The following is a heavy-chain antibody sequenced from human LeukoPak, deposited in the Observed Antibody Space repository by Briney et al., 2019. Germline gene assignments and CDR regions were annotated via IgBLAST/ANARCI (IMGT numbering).Heavy chain of an antibody. J-gene: IGHJ4*02. V-gene: IGHV3-53*01. CDR1: GFTVSSNY. CDR3: ARARSSGWYGLDY. CDR2: IYSGGST. Sequence: GGSLRLSCAASGFTVSSNYMSWVRQAPGKGLEWVSVIYSGGSTYYADSVKGRFTISRDNSKNTLYLRMNSLRAEDTAVYYCARARSSGWYGLDYWGQGTLVTVSS. D-gene: IGHD6-19*01.